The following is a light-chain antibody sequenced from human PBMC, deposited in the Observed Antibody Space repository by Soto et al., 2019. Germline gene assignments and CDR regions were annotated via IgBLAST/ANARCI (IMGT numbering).Light chain of an antibody. Sequence: ELVFTHSPGTLSLSPGERATLYCRASQSVTTNYLAWYQQKRGQAPRLLIYGASSRATGVPDRFSGGGSGTDFTLIISRLEPADFAEYYCQQYGRPPFTFGQGTRLEIK. CDR2: GAS. CDR1: QSVTTNY. V-gene: IGKV3-20*01. CDR3: QQYGRPPFT. J-gene: IGKJ5*01.